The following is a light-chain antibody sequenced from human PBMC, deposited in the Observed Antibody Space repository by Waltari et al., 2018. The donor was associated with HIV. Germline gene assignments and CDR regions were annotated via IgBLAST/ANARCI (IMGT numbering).Light chain of an antibody. Sequence: QSVLTQPPSASGTPGQRVTISCSGSSSNIGRSYIYWYQQLPGTAPKVLIYGGNHRPSGVPDRFAGSKSGTSASLAISGLRSEDEADYYCSALDDSLSGRVFGGGTKLTGL. J-gene: IGLJ3*02. V-gene: IGLV1-47*01. CDR2: GGN. CDR3: SALDDSLSGRV. CDR1: SSNIGRSY.